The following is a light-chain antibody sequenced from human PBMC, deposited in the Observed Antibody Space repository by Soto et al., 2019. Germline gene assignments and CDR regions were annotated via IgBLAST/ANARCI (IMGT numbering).Light chain of an antibody. CDR2: GVS. CDR1: QGISSSW. V-gene: IGKV1-12*01. Sequence: DIPMTQSPSSVSASVGDRVTITCRASQGISSSWLAWYQQKPGKAPDLLIYGVSSLPSGVPSRFSGSGSGTYFTLTISSLQPEDVATYYCHQANTFPYTFGQGTKLEIK. CDR3: HQANTFPYT. J-gene: IGKJ2*01.